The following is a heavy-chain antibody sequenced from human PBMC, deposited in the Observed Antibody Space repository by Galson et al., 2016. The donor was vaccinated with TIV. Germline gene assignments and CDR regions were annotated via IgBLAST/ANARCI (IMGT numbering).Heavy chain of an antibody. CDR1: GYTFSKYG. CDR2: IGANSGDT. J-gene: IGHJ6*02. CDR3: ARDRGSMTMVLVVDYYFGMDV. Sequence: SVKVSCKASGYTFSKYGISWVRQAPGQGLEWVGWIGANSGDTNSAQKLQGRVTLATDTSTSTAYMELRSLRSDDTAVYYCARDRGSMTMVLVVDYYFGMDVWVQGTTVTVSS. D-gene: IGHD3-22*01. V-gene: IGHV1-18*01.